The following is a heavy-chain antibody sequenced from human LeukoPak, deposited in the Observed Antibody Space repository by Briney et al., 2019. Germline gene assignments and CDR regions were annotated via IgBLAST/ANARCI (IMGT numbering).Heavy chain of an antibody. Sequence: GASVKVSCKASGGTFSSYAISWVRQAPGQGLEWMGGIIPIFGTANYAQKFQGRVTITTDESTSTAYMELSSLRSEDTAVYYCARGGAVAGTEYNWLDPWGQGTLVTVSS. CDR1: GGTFSSYA. CDR3: ARGGAVAGTEYNWLDP. V-gene: IGHV1-69*05. CDR2: IIPIFGTA. D-gene: IGHD6-19*01. J-gene: IGHJ5*02.